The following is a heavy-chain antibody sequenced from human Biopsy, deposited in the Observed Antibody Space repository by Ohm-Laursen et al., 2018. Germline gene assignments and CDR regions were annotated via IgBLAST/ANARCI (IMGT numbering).Heavy chain of an antibody. V-gene: IGHV3-33*01. Sequence: SLRLSCTASGFNFSAYGMHWVRQAPDKGLEWVAVIWYDGRNQYYADFVKGRFTISRDNSKNTLYLQMNSLRAEDTAVYFCAREIYPTTIYRPVDSWGQGTLVTVSS. J-gene: IGHJ5*01. CDR1: GFNFSAYG. D-gene: IGHD3-3*01. CDR2: IWYDGRNQ. CDR3: AREIYPTTIYRPVDS.